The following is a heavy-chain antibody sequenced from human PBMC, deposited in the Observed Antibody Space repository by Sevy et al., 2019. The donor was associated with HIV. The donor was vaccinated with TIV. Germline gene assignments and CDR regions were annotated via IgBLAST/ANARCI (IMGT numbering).Heavy chain of an antibody. D-gene: IGHD6-19*01. CDR1: GFTFSDYW. Sequence: GWSLRLSCVASGFTFSDYWMTWVRQAPGKGLEWVANIKQDGNEKYYMDSAKGRFTISRDNAKNSVYLQVNSLRAEDTAVYYWAREAVAGRSGPWKADYYYAGMDVWGQGTTVTVSS. J-gene: IGHJ6*02. CDR3: AREAVAGRSGPWKADYYYAGMDV. V-gene: IGHV3-7*01. CDR2: IKQDGNEK.